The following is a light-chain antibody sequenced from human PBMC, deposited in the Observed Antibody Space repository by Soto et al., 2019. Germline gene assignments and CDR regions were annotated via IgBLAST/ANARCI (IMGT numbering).Light chain of an antibody. CDR3: QQYNSWPIT. Sequence: EIMMTQSPVTLSVSPGERATLSCRASQSVNSNLAWYQQKPGQAPRLLIYGASTWGTGVPPRFTGSGSGTEFTLTISGLQSEDFAVYYCQQYNSWPITFGQGTRLEIK. V-gene: IGKV3D-15*01. CDR1: QSVNSN. CDR2: GAS. J-gene: IGKJ5*01.